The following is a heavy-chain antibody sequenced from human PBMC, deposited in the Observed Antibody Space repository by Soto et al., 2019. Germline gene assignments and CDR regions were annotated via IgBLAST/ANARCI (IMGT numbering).Heavy chain of an antibody. Sequence: GGSLRLSCAASGFTFSIFTMNWVRQAPGKGLEWLSYVTSGSSTMYYADSVKGRFTISRDNAKNSLYLQMNSLRDEDTAVYYCARANDGTGSPVGWGQGTLVTVSS. CDR1: GFTFSIFT. V-gene: IGHV3-48*02. J-gene: IGHJ4*02. D-gene: IGHD3-22*01. CDR2: VTSGSSTM. CDR3: ARANDGTGSPVG.